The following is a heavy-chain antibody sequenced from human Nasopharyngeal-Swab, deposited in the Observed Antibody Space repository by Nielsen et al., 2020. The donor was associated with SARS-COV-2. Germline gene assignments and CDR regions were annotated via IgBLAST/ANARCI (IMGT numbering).Heavy chain of an antibody. V-gene: IGHV3-30-3*01. CDR3: ARDLSIAAASI. CDR2: ISYDGSNK. Sequence: WIRQPPGKGLEWVAVISYDGSNKYYADSVKGRFTISRDNSKNTLYLQMNSLRAEDTAVYCCARDLSIAAASIWGQGTLVTVSS. J-gene: IGHJ4*02. D-gene: IGHD6-13*01.